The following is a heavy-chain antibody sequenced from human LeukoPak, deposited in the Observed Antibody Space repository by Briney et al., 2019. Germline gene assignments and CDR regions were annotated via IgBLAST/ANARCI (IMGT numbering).Heavy chain of an antibody. D-gene: IGHD6-19*01. CDR1: GFTFSSYS. CDR3: ARNKGIAVAGNDFDY. CDR2: ISSSGSTI. V-gene: IGHV3-48*04. Sequence: GGSLRLSCAASGFTFSSYSMNWVRQAPGKGLEWVSYISSSGSTIYYADSVKGRSTISRDNAKNSLYLQMNSLRAEDTAVYYCARNKGIAVAGNDFDYWGQGTLVTVSS. J-gene: IGHJ4*02.